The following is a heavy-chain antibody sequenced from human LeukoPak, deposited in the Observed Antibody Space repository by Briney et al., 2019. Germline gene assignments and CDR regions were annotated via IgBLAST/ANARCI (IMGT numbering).Heavy chain of an antibody. V-gene: IGHV4-38-2*01. Sequence: PSEALSLTCAVSGYSISSGYYWGWIRQPPVKGLEWIGSIYHSGSTYYNPSLKSRVTISVDTSKNQFSLKLSSVTAADTAVYYFARHRDGYQFDYWGQGTLVPVSS. CDR2: IYHSGST. CDR1: GYSISSGYY. CDR3: ARHRDGYQFDY. D-gene: IGHD6-13*01. J-gene: IGHJ4*02.